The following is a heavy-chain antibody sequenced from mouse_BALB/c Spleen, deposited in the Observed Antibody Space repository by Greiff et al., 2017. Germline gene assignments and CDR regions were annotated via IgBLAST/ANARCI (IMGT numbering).Heavy chain of an antibody. V-gene: IGHV14-3*02. J-gene: IGHJ3*01. CDR2: IDPANGNT. Sequence: VQLQQSGAELVKPGASVKLSCTASGFNIKDTYMHWVKQRPEQGLEWIGRIDPANGNTKYDPKFQGKATITADTSSNTAYLQLSSLTSEDTAVYYCARDDTTAPFAYWGQGTLVTVSA. CDR3: ARDDTTAPFAY. CDR1: GFNIKDTY. D-gene: IGHD1-2*01.